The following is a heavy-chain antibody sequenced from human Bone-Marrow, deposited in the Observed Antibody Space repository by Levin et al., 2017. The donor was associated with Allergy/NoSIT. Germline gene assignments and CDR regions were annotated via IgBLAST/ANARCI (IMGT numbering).Heavy chain of an antibody. J-gene: IGHJ3*02. V-gene: IGHV3-21*01. Sequence: GGSLRLSCTVSGFTFSIYSINWVRQAPGKALEWVSSISSSGSDMYYVDSVRGRFTISRDNAKNSLTLQMNSLRAEDTAVYYCARGIIGDVRVAHKEAFDIWGQGTMVSVSS. CDR1: GFTFSIYS. CDR2: ISSSGSDM. CDR3: ARGIIGDVRVAHKEAFDI. D-gene: IGHD2-8*02.